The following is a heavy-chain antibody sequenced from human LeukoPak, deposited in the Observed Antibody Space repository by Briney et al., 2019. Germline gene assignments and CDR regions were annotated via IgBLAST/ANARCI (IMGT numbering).Heavy chain of an antibody. CDR2: IYHSGST. CDR3: ARLAGGYYYYMDV. D-gene: IGHD1-26*01. J-gene: IGHJ6*03. Sequence: SETLSLTCAVSGGSISSSNWWSWVRQPPGKGLEWIGEIYHSGSTNYNPSLKSRVTISVDKSKNQFSLKLSSVTAADTAVYYCARLAGGYYYYMDVWGKGTTVTVSS. CDR1: GGSISSSNW. V-gene: IGHV4-4*02.